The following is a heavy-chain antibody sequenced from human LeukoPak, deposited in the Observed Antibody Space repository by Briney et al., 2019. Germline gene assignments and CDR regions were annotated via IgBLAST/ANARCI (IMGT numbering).Heavy chain of an antibody. CDR2: INPSGGST. CDR3: ASSIGRSGVVH. J-gene: IGHJ4*02. Sequence: ASVKVSCKASGYTFTSYYMHWVRQAPGQGLEWMGIINPSGGSTSYAQKFQGRVTTTRDTSTSTVYMELSSLRSEDTAVYYCASSIGRSGVVHWGQGTLVTVSS. D-gene: IGHD2-15*01. V-gene: IGHV1-46*01. CDR1: GYTFTSYY.